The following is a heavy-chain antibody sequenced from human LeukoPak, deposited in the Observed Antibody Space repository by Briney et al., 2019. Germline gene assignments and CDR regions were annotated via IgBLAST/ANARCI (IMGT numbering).Heavy chain of an antibody. CDR2: IYYSVST. CDR1: GDSINSGSYY. V-gene: IGHV4-39*01. CDR3: ASPSVDVWSFDI. Sequence: SETLSLTCTVSGDSINSGSYYWGWIRQPPGKGLEWIGSIYYSVSTYYNPSLKSRVTISVDTSKNQFSLKMSSVTAADTAVYYCASPSVDVWSFDIWGQGTMVTVSS. D-gene: IGHD2-8*02. J-gene: IGHJ3*02.